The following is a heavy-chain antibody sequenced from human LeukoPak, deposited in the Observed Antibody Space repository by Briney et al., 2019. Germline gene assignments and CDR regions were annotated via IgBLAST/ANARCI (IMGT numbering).Heavy chain of an antibody. D-gene: IGHD6-13*01. CDR2: INWNGGST. Sequence: GGSLRLSCAASGFTFSSYSMNWVRQAPGKGLEWVSGINWNGGSTGYTDSVKGRFTISRDNAKNSLYLQMNSLRAEDTALYYCASQLGDASDIWGQGTMVTVSS. V-gene: IGHV3-20*04. CDR3: ASQLGDASDI. J-gene: IGHJ3*02. CDR1: GFTFSSYS.